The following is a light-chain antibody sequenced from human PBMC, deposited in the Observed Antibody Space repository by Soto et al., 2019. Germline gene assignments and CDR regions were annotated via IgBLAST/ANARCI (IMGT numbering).Light chain of an antibody. CDR2: EAS. V-gene: IGLV2-14*02. J-gene: IGLJ1*01. CDR3: SLYTSENTYV. Sequence: QSALTQPASVSGSPGQSITISCTGTSSDVGNYNLVSWYQQHPGKAPKLMIYEASNRPSGVPDRFSGSKSGNTASLTISGLQAADEADYYCSLYTSENTYVFGTGTKLTVL. CDR1: SSDVGNYNL.